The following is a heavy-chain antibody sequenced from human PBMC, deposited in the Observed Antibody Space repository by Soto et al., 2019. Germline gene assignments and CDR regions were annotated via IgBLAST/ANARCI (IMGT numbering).Heavy chain of an antibody. CDR1: GGSISSSNW. CDR2: IYHSGST. J-gene: IGHJ6*02. CDR3: ARYLTRIAAAGLDV. D-gene: IGHD6-13*01. V-gene: IGHV4-4*02. Sequence: SETLSLTCAVSGGSISSSNWWSWVRQPPGKGLEWIGDIYHSGSTNYNPSLKSRVTISVDKSKNQFSLKLSSVTAADTAVYYCARYLTRIAAAGLDVWGQGTTVTVSS.